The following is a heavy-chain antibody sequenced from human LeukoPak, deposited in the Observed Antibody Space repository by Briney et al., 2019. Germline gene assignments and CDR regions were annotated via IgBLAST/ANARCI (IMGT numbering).Heavy chain of an antibody. D-gene: IGHD3-16*01. Sequence: PGGSLRLSCTVSGFTVSSNSMSWVRQAPGKGLEWVSFIYSAGSIYYSDSVKGRFTISIDNSKNTLYLQMNSLRAGDTAVYYCARGSGGAFDIWGQGTMVTVSS. V-gene: IGHV3-53*01. CDR3: ARGSGGAFDI. CDR2: IYSAGSI. CDR1: GFTVSSNS. J-gene: IGHJ3*02.